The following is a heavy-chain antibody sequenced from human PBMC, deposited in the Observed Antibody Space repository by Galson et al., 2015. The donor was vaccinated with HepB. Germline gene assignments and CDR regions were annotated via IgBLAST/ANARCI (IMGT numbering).Heavy chain of an antibody. CDR1: GFTFTGYF. CDR3: ARDPTGVVGIADAIGSWFDP. V-gene: IGHV1-2*02. Sequence: SVKVSCKASGFTFTGYFMHWVRQAPGQGLELMGWINAKSGVTKYEQKFEGRVTMTRDTSISTAYMELSRLRFDDTAMYYCARDPTGVVGIADAIGSWFDPWGQGTLVTVSS. J-gene: IGHJ5*02. D-gene: IGHD2-2*02. CDR2: INAKSGVT.